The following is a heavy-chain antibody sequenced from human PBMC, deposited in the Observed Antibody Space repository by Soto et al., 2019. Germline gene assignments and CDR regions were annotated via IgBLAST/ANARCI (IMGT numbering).Heavy chain of an antibody. Sequence: QVQLVQSGAEVKKPGSSVKVSCKASGGTFSSYAISWVRQAPGQGLGWMGGIIPIFGTANYAQKFPGRVTITAAASTSTAYMELSSLRSEDTAVSYWARYRYGYRYFDYWGQGTLVTVSS. CDR1: GGTFSSYA. J-gene: IGHJ4*02. CDR2: IIPIFGTA. V-gene: IGHV1-69*12. CDR3: ARYRYGYRYFDY. D-gene: IGHD5-18*01.